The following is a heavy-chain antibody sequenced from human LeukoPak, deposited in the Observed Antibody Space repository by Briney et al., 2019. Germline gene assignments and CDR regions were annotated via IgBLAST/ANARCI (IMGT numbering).Heavy chain of an antibody. CDR1: GGSFSGYY. Sequence: PSETLSLTCAVYGGSFSGYYRSWIRQPPGKGLEWIGEINHSGSTNYNPSLKSRVTISVDTSKNQFSLKLSSVTAADTAVYYCARQQWLPNWYFDLWGRGTLVTVSS. CDR2: INHSGST. J-gene: IGHJ2*01. CDR3: ARQQWLPNWYFDL. V-gene: IGHV4-34*01. D-gene: IGHD6-19*01.